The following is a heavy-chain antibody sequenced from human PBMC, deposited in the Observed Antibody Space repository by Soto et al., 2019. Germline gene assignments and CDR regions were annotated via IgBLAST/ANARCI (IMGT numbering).Heavy chain of an antibody. CDR2: ISPYNGDT. J-gene: IGHJ5*02. CDR1: GYTFTSYG. V-gene: IGHV1-18*01. Sequence: QVLLVQSGTEVKKPGASVKVSCKTSGYTFTSYGISWVRQAPGQGLEWMGLISPYNGDTIYARKFQGRVIVTADTATSTVYMELRSLRSDDTAVYYCVRDASSGYRGWWDPWGQGTLVTVSS. D-gene: IGHD5-18*01. CDR3: VRDASSGYRGWWDP.